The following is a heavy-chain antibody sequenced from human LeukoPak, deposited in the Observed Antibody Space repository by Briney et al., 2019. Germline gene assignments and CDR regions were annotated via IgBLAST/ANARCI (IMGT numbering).Heavy chain of an antibody. D-gene: IGHD2-21*02. V-gene: IGHV4-34*01. CDR3: TRMTAGHDY. J-gene: IGHJ4*02. CDR2: INHSGYT. Sequence: SETLSLTCAVSGVSFNDYYWSWVRQTPGKGLEWIGEINHSGYTNDSPSLKSRVTLSIDTSRKQFSLNLRPVTVADTGIYYCTRMTAGHDYWGQGTLVTVSS. CDR1: GVSFNDYY.